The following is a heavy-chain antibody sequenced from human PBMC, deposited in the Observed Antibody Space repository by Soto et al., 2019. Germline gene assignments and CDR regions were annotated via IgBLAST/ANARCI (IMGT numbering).Heavy chain of an antibody. CDR3: GRGYCSTTSCYVGFYEMDV. CDR2: IYYSGST. J-gene: IGHJ6*04. Sequence: QVQLQESGPGLVKPSETLSLTCTVSGDSINSYYWSWIRQPPGKGLEWIGYIYYSGSTMYDPSLESRVTRSLGASKNLFSLKLGSVTAADTAVYCCGRGYCSTTSCYVGFYEMDVWGKGTAVTVSS. D-gene: IGHD2-2*01. CDR1: GDSINSYY. V-gene: IGHV4-59*01.